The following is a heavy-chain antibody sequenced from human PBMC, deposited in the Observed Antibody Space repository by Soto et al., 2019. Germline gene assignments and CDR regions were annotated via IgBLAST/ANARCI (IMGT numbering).Heavy chain of an antibody. CDR3: ARIVKGGDYYDSSGRKSWFDP. CDR1: GYTFTSYG. CDR2: ISAYNGNT. V-gene: IGHV1-18*01. D-gene: IGHD3-22*01. J-gene: IGHJ5*02. Sequence: ASVKVSCKASGYTFTSYGISWARQAPGQGLEWMGWISAYNGNTNYAQKLQGRVTMTTDTSTSTAYMELRSLRSDDTAVYYCARIVKGGDYYDSSGRKSWFDPWGQGTLVTVSS.